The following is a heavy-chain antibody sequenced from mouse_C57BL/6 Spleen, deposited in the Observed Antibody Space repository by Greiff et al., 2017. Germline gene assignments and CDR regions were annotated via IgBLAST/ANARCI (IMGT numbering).Heavy chain of an antibody. D-gene: IGHD4-1*01. Sequence: VQLKESGGGLVQPGGSLSLSCAASGFTFTDYYMSWVRQPPGKALEWLGFIRNKANGYTTEYSASVKGRFTISRDNSQSILYLQMNALRAEDSATYYCARYITGAVDYWGQGTTLTVSS. CDR1: GFTFTDYY. CDR2: IRNKANGYTT. CDR3: ARYITGAVDY. V-gene: IGHV7-3*01. J-gene: IGHJ2*01.